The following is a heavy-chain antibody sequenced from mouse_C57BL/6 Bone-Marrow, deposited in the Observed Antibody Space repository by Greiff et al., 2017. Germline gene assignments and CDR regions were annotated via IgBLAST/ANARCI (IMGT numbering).Heavy chain of an antibody. CDR2: IYPSDSYT. Sequence: QVQLQQPGAELVKPGASVKLSCKASGYTFTSYWMQWVKQRPGQGLEWIGEIYPSDSYTNYNQKFKGKATLTADTSSSTAYMQLSSLTSEDAAVYYCARGATVVATCFDYWGQGTTLTVSS. D-gene: IGHD1-1*01. CDR3: ARGATVVATCFDY. V-gene: IGHV1-50*01. J-gene: IGHJ2*01. CDR1: GYTFTSYW.